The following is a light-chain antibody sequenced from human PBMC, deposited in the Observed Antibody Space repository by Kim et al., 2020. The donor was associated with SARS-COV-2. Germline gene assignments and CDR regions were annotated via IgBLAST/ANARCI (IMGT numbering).Light chain of an antibody. CDR2: DAS. CDR3: QHHASYAIT. Sequence: AYVGDRVSIPCRASQDVSRWLAWYQQKQGKAPKLLIYDASTVESGVPSRFSGSGSGTEFTLTISSLQPDDFATYYCQHHASYAITFGQGTRLEIK. V-gene: IGKV1-5*01. CDR1: QDVSRW. J-gene: IGKJ5*01.